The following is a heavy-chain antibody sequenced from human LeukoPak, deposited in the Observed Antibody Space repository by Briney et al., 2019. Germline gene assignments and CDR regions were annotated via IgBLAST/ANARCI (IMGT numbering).Heavy chain of an antibody. Sequence: SVKVSCNASGGTFSSYTISWVRQAPGQGLEWMGRIIPILGIANYAQKFQGRVTITADKSTSTAYMELSSLRSEDTAVYYCARAYSSGRGYYFDYWGQGTLVTVSS. J-gene: IGHJ4*02. CDR3: ARAYSSGRGYYFDY. CDR2: IIPILGIA. CDR1: GGTFSSYT. D-gene: IGHD6-19*01. V-gene: IGHV1-69*02.